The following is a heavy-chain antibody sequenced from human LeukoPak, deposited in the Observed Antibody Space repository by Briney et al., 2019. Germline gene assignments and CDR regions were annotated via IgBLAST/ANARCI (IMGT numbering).Heavy chain of an antibody. V-gene: IGHV6-1*01. CDR3: ASAAVRSNAEYFHH. Sequence: SQTLSLTCAISGDSVSSNSATWNWIRQSPSRGLEWLGRTYYRSKWYNDYAVSVKSRITINPDTSKNQFSLQLNSVAPDDTAVYFCASAAVRSNAEYFHHWGQGTLVTVSS. D-gene: IGHD2-15*01. CDR1: GDSVSSNSAT. CDR2: TYYRSKWYN. J-gene: IGHJ1*01.